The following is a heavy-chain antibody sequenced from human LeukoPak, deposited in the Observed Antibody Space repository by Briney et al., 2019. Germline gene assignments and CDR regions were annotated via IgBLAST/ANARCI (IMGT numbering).Heavy chain of an antibody. D-gene: IGHD3-10*01. CDR1: GGSISSYY. CDR2: IYYSGST. V-gene: IGHV4-59*01. J-gene: IGHJ2*01. CDR3: ARVEDTMVRGGLRGWYFDL. Sequence: SETLSLTCTVSGGSISSYYWSWIRQPPGKGLEWIGYIYYSGSTNYNPSLKSRVTISVDTSKNQFSLKLSSVTAADTAVYYCARVEDTMVRGGLRGWYFDLWGRGTLVTVSS.